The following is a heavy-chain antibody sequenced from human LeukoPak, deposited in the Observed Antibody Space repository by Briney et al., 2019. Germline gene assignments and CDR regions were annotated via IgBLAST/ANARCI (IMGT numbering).Heavy chain of an antibody. J-gene: IGHJ3*02. V-gene: IGHV4-59*01. CDR1: GGSISSYY. Sequence: SETLSLTCTVSGGSISSYYWSWVRQPPGKGLEWIGYIYYSGSTNYNPSPKSRVTISVDTSKNQFSLKLSSVTAADTAVYYCARWSSDAFDIWGQGTMVTVSS. CDR2: IYYSGST. CDR3: ARWSSDAFDI. D-gene: IGHD2-15*01.